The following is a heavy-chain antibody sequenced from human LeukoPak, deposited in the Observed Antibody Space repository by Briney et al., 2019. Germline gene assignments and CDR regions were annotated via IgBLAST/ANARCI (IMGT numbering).Heavy chain of an antibody. CDR1: GFTFSSYW. D-gene: IGHD3-10*01. V-gene: IGHV3-15*01. CDR3: TTGEAFYGSGNGLDY. CDR2: IKSKTDGGTT. J-gene: IGHJ4*02. Sequence: PGGSLRLSCAASGFTFSSYWMSWVRQAPGKGLEWVGRIKSKTDGGTTDYAAPVKGRFTISRDDSKNTLYLQMNSLKTEDTAVYYCTTGEAFYGSGNGLDYWGQGTLVTVSS.